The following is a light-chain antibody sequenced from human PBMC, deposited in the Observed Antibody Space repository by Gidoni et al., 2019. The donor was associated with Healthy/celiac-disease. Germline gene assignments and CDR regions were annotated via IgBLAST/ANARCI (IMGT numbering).Light chain of an antibody. Sequence: DIQMTQSPSSLSASVGDRVTITCRASQGMSNYLAWHQQNPGKVPKLLFYAASPLQSGVPSRFGGGGSGPYFTLTIGGLHPKNVSTYYCQRFTIAPLTFALGPKWRSN. CDR2: AAS. CDR3: QRFTIAPLT. J-gene: IGKJ3*01. V-gene: IGKV1-27*01. CDR1: QGMSNY.